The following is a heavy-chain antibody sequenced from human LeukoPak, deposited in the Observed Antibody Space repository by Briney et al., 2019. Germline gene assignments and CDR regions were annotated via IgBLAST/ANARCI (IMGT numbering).Heavy chain of an antibody. J-gene: IGHJ4*02. Sequence: PGGSLRLSCAASGFTFSSYSMHWVHQAPGKGLEWVALISYNTSTKYYADSVRGRFTISRDNSKNKLYLQMNSLRPEDTAVYYCARVGYDFWTTYTAGYFDCWGQGTLVTVSS. CDR1: GFTFSSYS. CDR3: ARVGYDFWTTYTAGYFDC. D-gene: IGHD3-3*01. V-gene: IGHV3-30-3*01. CDR2: ISYNTSTK.